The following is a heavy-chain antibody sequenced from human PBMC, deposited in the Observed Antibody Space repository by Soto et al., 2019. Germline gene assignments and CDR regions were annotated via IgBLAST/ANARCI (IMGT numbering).Heavy chain of an antibody. V-gene: IGHV3-9*01. CDR3: AKDLQEYSSSYFDY. CDR1: GFTFDDYA. J-gene: IGHJ4*02. Sequence: GGSLRLSCAASGFTFDDYAMHWVRQAPGKGLEWVSGISWNSGSIGYADSVKGRFTISRDNAKNSLYLQMNSLRAEDTALYYCAKDLQEYSSSYFDYWGQGTLVTVSS. D-gene: IGHD6-13*01. CDR2: ISWNSGSI.